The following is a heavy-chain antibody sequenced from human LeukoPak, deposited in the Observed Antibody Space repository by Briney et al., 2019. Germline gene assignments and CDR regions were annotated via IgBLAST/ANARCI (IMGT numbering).Heavy chain of an antibody. CDR2: IYYSGST. D-gene: IGHD5-12*01. Sequence: PSETLSLTCTVSGGSISSSGYYWGWIRQPPGKGLEWIGSIYYSGSTYYNPSLKSRATISVDTSKNQFSLKLSSVTAADTAVYYCARTARGYSGYEQDYWGQGTLVTVSS. CDR1: GGSISSSGYY. CDR3: ARTARGYSGYEQDY. J-gene: IGHJ4*02. V-gene: IGHV4-39*01.